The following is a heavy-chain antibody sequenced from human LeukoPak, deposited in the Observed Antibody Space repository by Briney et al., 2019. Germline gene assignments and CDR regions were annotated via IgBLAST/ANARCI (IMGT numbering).Heavy chain of an antibody. Sequence: HPGGSLRLSCAASGFTFSSYTMSWVRQAPGKGLEWVSGISGSGDSTYYADSVKGRLTISRDNSKNTLYLQMHSLRAEDTAVYYCAKDHILDYWGQGTLVSVSS. D-gene: IGHD2-15*01. CDR1: GFTFSSYT. CDR3: AKDHILDY. J-gene: IGHJ4*02. CDR2: ISGSGDST. V-gene: IGHV3-23*01.